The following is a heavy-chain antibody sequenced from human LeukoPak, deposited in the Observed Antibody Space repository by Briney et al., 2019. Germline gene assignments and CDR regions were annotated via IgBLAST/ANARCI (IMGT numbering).Heavy chain of an antibody. D-gene: IGHD3-22*01. CDR2: ISTSSIYI. J-gene: IGHJ4*02. CDR3: ARGSGVTMIVDSFDF. CDR1: GFTFSTYS. Sequence: GGSLRLSCAASGFTFSTYSMNWVRQAPGKGLEWVSSISTSSIYIYYANSLKGRFTISRDNAKNSLYLQMISLGAEDTAVYFCARGSGVTMIVDSFDFWGQGTLVTVSS. V-gene: IGHV3-21*01.